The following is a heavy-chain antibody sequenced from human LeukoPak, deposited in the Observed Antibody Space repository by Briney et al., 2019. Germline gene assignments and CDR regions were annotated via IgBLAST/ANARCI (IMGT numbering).Heavy chain of an antibody. CDR2: IYSGGST. Sequence: GGSLRLSCAASGFTVSSNYMSWVREAPGKGLEWVSVIYSGGSTYYADSVKGRFTISRDNSKNTLYLQMNSLRAEDTAVYYCAELGITMIGGVWGKGTTVTISS. J-gene: IGHJ6*04. CDR3: AELGITMIGGV. V-gene: IGHV3-53*01. CDR1: GFTVSSNY. D-gene: IGHD3-10*02.